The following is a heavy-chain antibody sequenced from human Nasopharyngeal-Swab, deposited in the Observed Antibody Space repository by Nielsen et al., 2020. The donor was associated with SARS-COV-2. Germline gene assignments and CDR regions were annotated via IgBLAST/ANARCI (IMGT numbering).Heavy chain of an antibody. V-gene: IGHV4-34*01. Sequence: SETLSLTYGVNGGSFSGYYWTWIRQPPGKGLEWIGEINYSGSTNYNSSLKSRVTILVDRSKNQFSLNVTSMTAADTAVYYCARGRSRRWFDPWGQGTLVTVSS. CDR1: GGSFSGYY. CDR2: INYSGST. CDR3: ARGRSRRWFDP. D-gene: IGHD6-6*01. J-gene: IGHJ5*02.